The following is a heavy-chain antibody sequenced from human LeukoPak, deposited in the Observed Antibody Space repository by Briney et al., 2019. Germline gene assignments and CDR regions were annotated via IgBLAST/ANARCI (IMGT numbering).Heavy chain of an antibody. CDR2: IIPILGIA. V-gene: IGHV1-69*04. D-gene: IGHD3-22*01. CDR1: GGTFSSYA. Sequence: SVKVSCTASGGTFSSYAISWVRQAPGQGLEWMGRIIPILGIANYAQKFQGRVTITADKSTSTAYMELSSLRSEDTAVYYCARSSTQLNYYDSSGNFDYWGQGTLVTVSS. J-gene: IGHJ4*02. CDR3: ARSSTQLNYYDSSGNFDY.